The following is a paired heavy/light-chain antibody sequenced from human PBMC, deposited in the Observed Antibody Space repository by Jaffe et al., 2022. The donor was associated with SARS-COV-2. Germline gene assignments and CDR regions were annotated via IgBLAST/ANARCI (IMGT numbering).Light chain of an antibody. J-gene: IGKJ4*01. V-gene: IGKV4-1*01. CDR2: WAS. Sequence: DIVMTQSPDSLAVSLGERATINCKSSQSVLYTSNSKHYLAWYQQKPGQPPKLLFYWASTRESGVPDRFRGSGSGTDFTLTISSLQAEDVAVYYCQQYYSTPLTFGGGTKVEI. CDR3: QQYYSTPLT. CDR1: QSVLYTSNSKHY.
Heavy chain of an antibody. CDR2: IYYSGTT. Sequence: QVQLQESGPGLVKPSQTLSLTCTVSGGSISSGGYYWTWIRQHPGKGLEWIGYIYYSGTTYYNPSLKSRVTLSVDTSKIQFSLKLSSLTAADTAVYYCARGGDGGDSGSWYFDLWGRGTLVTVSS. V-gene: IGHV4-31*03. J-gene: IGHJ2*01. D-gene: IGHD2-21*02. CDR3: ARGGDGGDSGSWYFDL. CDR1: GGSISSGGYY.